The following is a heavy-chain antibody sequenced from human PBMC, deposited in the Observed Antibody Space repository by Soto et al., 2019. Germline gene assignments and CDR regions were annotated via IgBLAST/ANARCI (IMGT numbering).Heavy chain of an antibody. CDR2: IIPILGIA. V-gene: IGHV1-69*02. Sequence: GASVKVSCKASGGTFSSYTISWVRQAPGQGLEWMGRIIPILGIANYAQKFQGRVTITADKSTSTAYMELSSLRSEDTAVYYCARGLGSSGWYSPWDAFDIWGQGTMVTV. J-gene: IGHJ3*02. D-gene: IGHD6-19*01. CDR1: GGTFSSYT. CDR3: ARGLGSSGWYSPWDAFDI.